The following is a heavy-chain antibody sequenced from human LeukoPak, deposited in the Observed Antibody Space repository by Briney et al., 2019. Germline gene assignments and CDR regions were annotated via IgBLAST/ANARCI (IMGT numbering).Heavy chain of an antibody. Sequence: SGGSLRLSCAASGFTFSSYAMHWVRQAPGKGLEWVSSISSSSSYIYYADSVKGRFTISRDNAKNSLYLQMNSLRAEDTAVYYCARDQEEMATISAFDIWGQGTMVTVSS. D-gene: IGHD5-24*01. CDR3: ARDQEEMATISAFDI. V-gene: IGHV3-21*01. J-gene: IGHJ3*02. CDR1: GFTFSSYA. CDR2: ISSSSSYI.